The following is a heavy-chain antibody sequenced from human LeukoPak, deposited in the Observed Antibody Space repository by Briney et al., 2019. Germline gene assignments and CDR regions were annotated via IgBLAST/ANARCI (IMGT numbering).Heavy chain of an antibody. J-gene: IGHJ6*02. CDR2: ISWNGGRQ. D-gene: IGHD3-22*01. Sequence: SLRLSCAASGVTFADYAMHWGRHAPGKGLGWGSGISWNGGRQVYAGSGKDRFTIPKDQAKNSLYLQMNSLSAEDTALYSSAKAVSAVITTMGQAYGMDVWGQGTPVTVSS. V-gene: IGHV3-9*01. CDR1: GVTFADYA. CDR3: AKAVSAVITTMGQAYGMDV.